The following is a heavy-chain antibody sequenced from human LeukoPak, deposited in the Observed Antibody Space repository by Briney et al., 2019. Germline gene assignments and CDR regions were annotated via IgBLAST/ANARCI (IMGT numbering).Heavy chain of an antibody. CDR2: TIPILGIA. V-gene: IGHV1-69*04. CDR3: ARGRRWLPGYFDY. Sequence: SVKVSCKASGGTFSSYAISWVRQAPGQGLEWMGRTIPILGIANYAQKFQGRVTITADKSTSTAYMELSSLRSEDTAVYYCARGRRWLPGYFDYWGQGTLVTVSS. D-gene: IGHD5-24*01. CDR1: GGTFSSYA. J-gene: IGHJ4*02.